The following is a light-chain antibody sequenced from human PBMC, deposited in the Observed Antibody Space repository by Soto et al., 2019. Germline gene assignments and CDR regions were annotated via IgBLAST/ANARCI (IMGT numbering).Light chain of an antibody. CDR1: QTLYNN. Sequence: EIVMTQSPATLSVSPGERATLSCRASQTLYNNLAWYQHKLGHAPRLLIYGASARATDIPARFSGSGSGTESTLTISGLQSEDFAIYYYQQYSDWPLTFGGGTKVEIK. CDR2: GAS. J-gene: IGKJ4*01. CDR3: QQYSDWPLT. V-gene: IGKV3-15*01.